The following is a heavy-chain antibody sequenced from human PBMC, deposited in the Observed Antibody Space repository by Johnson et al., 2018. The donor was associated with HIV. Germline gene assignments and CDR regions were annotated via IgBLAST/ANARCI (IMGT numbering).Heavy chain of an antibody. V-gene: IGHV3-23*04. Sequence: EVQLVESGGGLVQPGGSLRLSCAASGFSFSTYAMTWVRQAPGKGLEWVSTISAGGGSTHYAESVKGRFTISRDNVKNTLYLQMNSLRAEDTAVYYCAKDKGVWGFDAFDIWGQGTMVTVSS. J-gene: IGHJ3*02. CDR3: AKDKGVWGFDAFDI. D-gene: IGHD3-16*01. CDR2: ISAGGGST. CDR1: GFSFSTYA.